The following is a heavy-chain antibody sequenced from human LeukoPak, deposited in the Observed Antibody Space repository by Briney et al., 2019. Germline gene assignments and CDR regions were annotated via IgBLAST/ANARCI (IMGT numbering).Heavy chain of an antibody. CDR2: IRYDGSNK. Sequence: PGGSLRLSCAASGFSFSRYDIHWVRQAPGKGLEWVAFIRYDGSNKNYADSVKGRFTISRDNFLSTVYLQMNSLRAEDTAVYYCAKDRQTITIFGVVNTPRANFDYWGQGTLVTVSS. CDR3: AKDRQTITIFGVVNTPRANFDY. D-gene: IGHD3-3*01. J-gene: IGHJ4*02. V-gene: IGHV3-30*02. CDR1: GFSFSRYD.